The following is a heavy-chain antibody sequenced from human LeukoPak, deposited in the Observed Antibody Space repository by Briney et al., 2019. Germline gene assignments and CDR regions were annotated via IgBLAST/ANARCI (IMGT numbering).Heavy chain of an antibody. J-gene: IGHJ3*02. Sequence: SETLSLTCTVSGGSISSYYWSWIRQPPGKGLEWIGYIYYSGSTNYNPSLKSRVTISVDTSKNQFSLKLSSVTAADTAEYYCARRLGYCSSTSCPITSFDIWGQGTMVTVSS. V-gene: IGHV4-59*01. CDR1: GGSISSYY. CDR2: IYYSGST. D-gene: IGHD2-2*01. CDR3: ARRLGYCSSTSCPITSFDI.